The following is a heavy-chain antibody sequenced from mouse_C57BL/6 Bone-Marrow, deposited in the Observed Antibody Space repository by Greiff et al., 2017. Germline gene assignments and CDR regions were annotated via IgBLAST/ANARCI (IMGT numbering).Heavy chain of an antibody. V-gene: IGHV3-6*01. D-gene: IGHD1-1*01. Sequence: ESGPGLVKPSQSLSLTCSVTGYSITSGYYWNWIRQFPGNKLECMGYRSYDGSNNYNPSLKNRISITRDTSKNQFFLKLNSFTTEDTATYYCARGGSIGYYYAMDYWGQGTSVTVSS. CDR1: GYSITSGYY. J-gene: IGHJ4*01. CDR3: ARGGSIGYYYAMDY. CDR2: RSYDGSN.